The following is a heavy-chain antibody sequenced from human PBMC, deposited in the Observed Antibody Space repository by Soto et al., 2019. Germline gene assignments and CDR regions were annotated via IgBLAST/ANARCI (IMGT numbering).Heavy chain of an antibody. V-gene: IGHV3-53*01. CDR2: IFSGGNT. J-gene: IGHJ4*02. Sequence: SLRLSCAASGFTVSGDYMRWVRQAPGKGLEWVSVIFSGGNTYYADSVKGRFTISRDNSKNTLYLQMNSLRAEDTAVYYCARGADFDYWGQGTLVTVSS. CDR1: GFTVSGDY. CDR3: ARGADFDY.